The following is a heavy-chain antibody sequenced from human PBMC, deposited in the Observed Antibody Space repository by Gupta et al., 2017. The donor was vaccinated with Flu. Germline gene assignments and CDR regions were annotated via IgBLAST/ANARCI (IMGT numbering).Heavy chain of an antibody. J-gene: IGHJ4*02. CDR3: FYDSSGYYLDY. CDR1: SGYA. CDR2: ISGSGDTT. V-gene: IGHV3-23*01. D-gene: IGHD3-22*01. Sequence: SGYALNWVRQAPGKGLEWVSNISGSGDTTNYADSVKGRFTISRDISRNTLYLQMNSLRAEDTAVYYCFYDSSGYYLDYWGQGTLVTVSS.